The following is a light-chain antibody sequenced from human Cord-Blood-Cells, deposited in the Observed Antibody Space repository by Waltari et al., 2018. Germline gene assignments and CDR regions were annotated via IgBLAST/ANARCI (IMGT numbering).Light chain of an antibody. Sequence: EIVLTQSPATLSLSPGERATLACRASQRVSSYLAWYQQQPGQAPRLLIYDASNRATGIPARFSGSGSGTDFTLTISSLEPEDFAVYYCQQRSNWPQLTFGGGTKVEIK. J-gene: IGKJ4*01. V-gene: IGKV3-11*01. CDR2: DAS. CDR1: QRVSSY. CDR3: QQRSNWPQLT.